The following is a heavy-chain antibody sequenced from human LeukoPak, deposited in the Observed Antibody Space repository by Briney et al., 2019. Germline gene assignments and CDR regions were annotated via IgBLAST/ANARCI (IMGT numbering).Heavy chain of an antibody. CDR3: ASRDGWIGSYHGFDP. D-gene: IGHD1-26*01. J-gene: IGHJ5*02. CDR2: LYYSGNT. Sequence: PSETLSLTCTVSGGSISSSRYYGGWIRQPPGKGLEWIGSLYYSGNTYYNPSLKSRVTISVATSKNQFSLKLSSVTAADTAVYYCASRDGWIGSYHGFDPWGQGTLVTVSS. CDR1: GGSISSSRYY. V-gene: IGHV4-39*01.